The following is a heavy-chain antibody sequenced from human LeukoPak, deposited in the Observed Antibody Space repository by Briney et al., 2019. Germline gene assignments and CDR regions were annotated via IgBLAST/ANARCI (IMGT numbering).Heavy chain of an antibody. CDR2: VYSSGST. J-gene: IGHJ6*03. CDR1: GGSISSNNYY. D-gene: IGHD3-10*01. V-gene: IGHV4-39*01. CDR3: ARHKMVRGIGYYYYMDV. Sequence: RASETLSLTCTVSGGSISSNNYYWGWIRQPPGKGLEWIGSVYSSGSTYYNLSLKSRVTVSVDTSKNQFSLKLSSVTAADTAVYYCARHKMVRGIGYYYYMDVWGKGTTVTISS.